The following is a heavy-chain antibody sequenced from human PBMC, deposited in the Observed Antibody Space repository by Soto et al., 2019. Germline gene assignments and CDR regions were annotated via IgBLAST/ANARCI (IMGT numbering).Heavy chain of an antibody. CDR3: ARGRNKDDAWGRSRIMDV. D-gene: IGHD3-16*02. V-gene: IGHV4-34*01. CDR1: GGSFSGYY. CDR2: INHRGST. Sequence: SETLSLTCAVYGGSFSGYYWSWIRQPPGKGLEWIGEINHRGSTNYNPSHKSRVTMSLDTSKNQFSLNLSSVTAADTAVYYCARGRNKDDAWGRSRIMDVRGQGTTVTVSS. J-gene: IGHJ6*02.